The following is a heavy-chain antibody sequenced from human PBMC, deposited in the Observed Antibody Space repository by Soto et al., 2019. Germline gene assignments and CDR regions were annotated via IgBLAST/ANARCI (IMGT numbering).Heavy chain of an antibody. CDR2: ITSDGDST. D-gene: IGHD2-15*01. Sequence: GGSLRLSCSVSGFTFSNYAMHWVRQAPGKGLEYVSGITSDGDSTWHADSVKDRFTISRDNSKNTLFLQMSSLRVEDTAIYFCVKGNQLLRYYFEFWGPGTLVTVSS. V-gene: IGHV3-64D*06. CDR1: GFTFSNYA. J-gene: IGHJ4*01. CDR3: VKGNQLLRYYFEF.